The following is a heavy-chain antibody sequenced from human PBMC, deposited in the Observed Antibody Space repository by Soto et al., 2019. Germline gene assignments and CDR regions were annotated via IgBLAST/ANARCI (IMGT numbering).Heavy chain of an antibody. J-gene: IGHJ5*01. D-gene: IGHD5-12*01. CDR2: INHSGST. CDR3: ARGNGHQWVPSPNWFDS. V-gene: IGHV4-34*01. Sequence: PSETLSLTCAVYGGSFSGYYWSWIRQPPGKGLEWIGEINHSGSTNYNPSLKSRVTISVDTSKNQFSLKLSSVTAADTAVYYCARGNGHQWVPSPNWFDSPGQGTLVSV. CDR1: GGSFSGYY.